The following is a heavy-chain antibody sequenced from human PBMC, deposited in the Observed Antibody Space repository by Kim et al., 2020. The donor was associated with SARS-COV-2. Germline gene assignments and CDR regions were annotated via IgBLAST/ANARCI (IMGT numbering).Heavy chain of an antibody. V-gene: IGHV3-21*01. CDR3: ATGRGYFDWLFDH. Sequence: YEDSVKGRFTISRDNAKNSLYLQMNSLRAEDTAVYYCATGRGYFDWLFDHWGQGTLVTVSS. D-gene: IGHD3-9*01. J-gene: IGHJ4*02.